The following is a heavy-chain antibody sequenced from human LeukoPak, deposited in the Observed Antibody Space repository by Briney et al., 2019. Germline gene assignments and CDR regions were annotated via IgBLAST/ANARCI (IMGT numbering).Heavy chain of an antibody. V-gene: IGHV4-34*01. CDR2: INHSGST. Sequence: SETLSLTCAVYGGSFSGYYWSWIRQPPGKGLEWIGEINHSGSTNYNPSLKSRVTISVDTSKNQFSLKLSSVTAADTAAYYCARGLDYDFWSGYYRGGYFDYWGQGTLVTVSS. D-gene: IGHD3-3*01. J-gene: IGHJ4*02. CDR3: ARGLDYDFWSGYYRGGYFDY. CDR1: GGSFSGYY.